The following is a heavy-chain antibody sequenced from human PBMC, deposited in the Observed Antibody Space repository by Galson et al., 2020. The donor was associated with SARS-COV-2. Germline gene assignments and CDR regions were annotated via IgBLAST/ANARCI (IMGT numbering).Heavy chain of an antibody. D-gene: IGHD7-27*01. J-gene: IGHJ4*02. CDR2: IYSAGSST. CDR3: ARGDMGNDYFDY. V-gene: IGHV3-74*01. CDR1: GFTFSSYW. Sequence: GESLKISCAASGFTFSSYWMHWVRQAPGKGLVWVSRIYSAGSSTSYADSVKGRFTISGDNAKNTLYLQMNSLRAEDTAVYYCARGDMGNDYFDYWGQGTLVTVSS.